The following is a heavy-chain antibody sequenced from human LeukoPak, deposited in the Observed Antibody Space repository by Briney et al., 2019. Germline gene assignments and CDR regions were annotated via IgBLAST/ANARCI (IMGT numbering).Heavy chain of an antibody. CDR3: ARTQLLWELPYYGMDV. D-gene: IGHD1-26*01. CDR1: GGSISSYY. J-gene: IGHJ6*02. CDR2: IYYSGST. V-gene: IGHV4-59*08. Sequence: PSETLSLTCTVSGGSISSYYWSWIRQPPGKGLEWIGYIYYSGSTNYNPSLKSRVTISVDTSKNQFSLKLSSVTAADTAVYYCARTQLLWELPYYGMDVWGQGTTVTVSS.